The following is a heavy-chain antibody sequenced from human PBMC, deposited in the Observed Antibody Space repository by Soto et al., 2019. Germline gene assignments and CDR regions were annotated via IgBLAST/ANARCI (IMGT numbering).Heavy chain of an antibody. D-gene: IGHD7-27*01. Sequence: PWGSLRLSCVASGFNFDDYAMHWVRQAPGKGLEWGSGIQWNSGNIAYADSVGGRFTISRDNAQNSLYLQLNSLRPEDTALYYCAKGLTVFYYGVDVWGRGTPLTV. V-gene: IGHV3-9*01. J-gene: IGHJ6*01. CDR2: IQWNSGNI. CDR1: GFNFDDYA. CDR3: AKGLTVFYYGVDV.